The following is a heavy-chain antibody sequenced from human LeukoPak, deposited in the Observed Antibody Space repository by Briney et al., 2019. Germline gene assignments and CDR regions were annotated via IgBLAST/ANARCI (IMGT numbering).Heavy chain of an antibody. V-gene: IGHV3-7*03. D-gene: IGHD3-16*01. J-gene: IGHJ5*01. Sequence: GGSLRLSCVDSGFTISRYWMTWVRQAPGKGLEWVANINEDGITKSSVDSVKGRFTISRDNAKKSLYLQMNSLRVDDTAVYYCATDGGWGRFESWGQGTLVIVSS. CDR2: INEDGITK. CDR3: ATDGGWGRFES. CDR1: GFTISRYW.